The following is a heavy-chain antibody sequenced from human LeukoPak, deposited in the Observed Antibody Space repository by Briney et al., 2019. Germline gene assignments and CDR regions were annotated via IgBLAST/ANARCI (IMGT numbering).Heavy chain of an antibody. CDR2: ISHSGST. Sequence: SETLSLTCAVYGGSFCGYYWSWIRQPPGKGLEWIGEISHSGSTNYNPSLKSRVTISVDTSKNQFSLKLSSVTAADTAVYYCARRSRNSSGWYVWDYFDYWGQGPLVTVSS. CDR1: GGSFCGYY. D-gene: IGHD6-19*01. CDR3: ARRSRNSSGWYVWDYFDY. J-gene: IGHJ4*02. V-gene: IGHV4-34*01.